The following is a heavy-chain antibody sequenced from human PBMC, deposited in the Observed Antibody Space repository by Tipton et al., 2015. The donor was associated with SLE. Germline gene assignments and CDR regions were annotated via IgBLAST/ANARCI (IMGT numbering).Heavy chain of an antibody. CDR2: IRYDGSNK. J-gene: IGHJ4*02. CDR3: AKDGYHCSGGSCFYLGY. CDR1: GFTFSSYG. V-gene: IGHV3-30*02. D-gene: IGHD2-15*01. Sequence: SLRLSCAASGFTFSSYGMHWVRQAPGKGLEWVAFIRYDGSNKYYADSVKGRFTISRDNSKNTLYLQMNSLRAEDTAVYYCAKDGYHCSGGSCFYLGYWGQGTLVTVSS.